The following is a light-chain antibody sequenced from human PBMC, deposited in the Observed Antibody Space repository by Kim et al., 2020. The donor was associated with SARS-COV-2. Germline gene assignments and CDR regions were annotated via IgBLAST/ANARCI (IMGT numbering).Light chain of an antibody. Sequence: KTVTSSCTRSRGSIASNYVQWYQSRPGSAPTTVIYEDNQRPSGVPDRFSGSIDSSSNSASLTISGLKTEDEADYYCQSYDSSNYVVFGGGTQLTVL. CDR1: RGSIASNY. J-gene: IGLJ2*01. CDR3: QSYDSSNYVV. V-gene: IGLV6-57*03. CDR2: EDN.